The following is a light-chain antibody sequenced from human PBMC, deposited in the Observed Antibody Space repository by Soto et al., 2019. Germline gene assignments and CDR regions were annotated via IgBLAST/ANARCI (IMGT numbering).Light chain of an antibody. Sequence: EIVMTQSPATLSVSPGERATLSCRASQSVNIYLAWYQQKPVQAPRLLIFGSTYRSSGIPARFSGGGSGTECNLTISSLQSDDFLVYVCQQDDDLLLLTFGGGTKVEIK. J-gene: IGKJ4*01. CDR1: QSVNIY. CDR2: GST. CDR3: QQDDDLLLLT. V-gene: IGKV3D-15*01.